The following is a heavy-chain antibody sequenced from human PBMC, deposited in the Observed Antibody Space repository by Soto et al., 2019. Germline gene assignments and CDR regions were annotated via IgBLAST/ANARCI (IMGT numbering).Heavy chain of an antibody. CDR1: GFTVNTNC. CDR3: ASSEGSMSYCFYFGC. V-gene: IGHV3-66*01. CDR2: IYSGGST. D-gene: IGHD3-10*01. J-gene: IGHJ4*02. Sequence: EVPLVESGGGLVQPGWSLRVSCAASGFTVNTNCMSSARQAPGKGLEWVSGIYSGGSTFYADSVKDRFTIARDNSKTTVYLKMNSLRAENTAVYYCASSEGSMSYCFYFGCWGQGTLVTVSS.